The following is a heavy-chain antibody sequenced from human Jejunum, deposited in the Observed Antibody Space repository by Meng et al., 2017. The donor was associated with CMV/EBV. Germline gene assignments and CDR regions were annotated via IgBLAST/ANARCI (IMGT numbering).Heavy chain of an antibody. CDR1: GFAFSSYS. V-gene: IGHV3-48*04. CDR2: ITSSSSTV. J-gene: IGHJ6*02. Sequence: CTASGFAFSSYSMDWVRRAPGKGLGWISYITSSSSTVFYADSVRGRFTISRDNANNSLYLQMNDLRADDTALYYCARDPVLSGLDVWGQGATVTVSS. CDR3: ARDPVLSGLDV.